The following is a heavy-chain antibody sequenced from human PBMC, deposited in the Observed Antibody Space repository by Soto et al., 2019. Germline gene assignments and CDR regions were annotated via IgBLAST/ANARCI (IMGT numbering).Heavy chain of an antibody. Sequence: GGSLRLSFAATGCTFSNFDIHWVRQAPGKGLEWVAIIRYDASNKNYVDAVKGRFTISRDNAKNTLYLQMNSLRAEDTAVYYGARHKDGHDYWGQGT. CDR2: IRYDASNK. CDR3: ARHKDGHDY. V-gene: IGHV3-33*01. D-gene: IGHD2-15*01. J-gene: IGHJ4*02. CDR1: GCTFSNFD.